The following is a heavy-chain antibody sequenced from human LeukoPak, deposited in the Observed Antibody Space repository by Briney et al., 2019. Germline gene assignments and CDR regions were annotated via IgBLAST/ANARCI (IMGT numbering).Heavy chain of an antibody. CDR2: IYPVDSDT. Sequence: GESLKISCKSSGYRFTSYWIGWVRQMPGKGLEWMGIIYPVDSDTRYSPSFQGQVIISADRSTSTAYLQWSSLKASDTAMYYCARVEVILWTPDYSCMDVRGKGTTVTVSS. CDR3: ARVEVILWTPDYSCMDV. D-gene: IGHD2-21*01. CDR1: GYRFTSYW. V-gene: IGHV5-51*01. J-gene: IGHJ6*03.